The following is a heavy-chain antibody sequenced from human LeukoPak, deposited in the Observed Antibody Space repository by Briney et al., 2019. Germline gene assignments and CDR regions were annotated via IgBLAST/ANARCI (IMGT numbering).Heavy chain of an antibody. J-gene: IGHJ4*02. D-gene: IGHD2-15*01. CDR3: AREIRSAQSLNPFDY. V-gene: IGHV4-61*02. CDR1: GGSISSGGYY. CDR2: IYTSGGT. Sequence: SETLSLTCTVSGGSISSGGYYWSWIRQPAGKGLEWIGRIYTSGGTNYNPSLKSRVTMSVDTSKNQFSLKLSSVTAADTAVYYCAREIRSAQSLNPFDYWGQGTLVTVSS.